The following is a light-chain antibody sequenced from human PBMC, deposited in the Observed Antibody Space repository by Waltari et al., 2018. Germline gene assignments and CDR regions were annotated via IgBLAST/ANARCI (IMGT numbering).Light chain of an antibody. CDR2: AER. V-gene: IGLV2-23*01. CDR1: SSDVGSYKL. J-gene: IGLJ2*01. CDR3: CSYAGSSTVK. Sequence: QSALTQPASVSGSPGQSITISCTGTSSDVGSYKLVSWYQQHPGKAPRLMIYAERNRPSGASNRFSGSKSGNTAPLTISGLQAEDEAAYYCCSYAGSSTVKFGEGTYLTVL.